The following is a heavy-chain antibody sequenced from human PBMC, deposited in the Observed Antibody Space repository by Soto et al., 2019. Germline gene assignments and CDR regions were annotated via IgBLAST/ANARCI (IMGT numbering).Heavy chain of an antibody. CDR3: ARGWFQPHYCDSSGDGYGIDV. Sequence: PSESLSLTCTVSGGSISSGDYYWSWIRQPPGKGLEWIGYIYYSGSTYYNPSLKSRVTISVDTSKNQFSLKLSSVTAADTAVYYCARGWFQPHYCDSSGDGYGIDVWGQGTTVTVSS. D-gene: IGHD3-22*01. CDR1: GGSISSGDYY. V-gene: IGHV4-30-4*01. J-gene: IGHJ6*02. CDR2: IYYSGST.